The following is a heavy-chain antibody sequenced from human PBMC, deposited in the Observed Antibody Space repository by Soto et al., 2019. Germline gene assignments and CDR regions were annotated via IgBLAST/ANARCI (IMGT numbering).Heavy chain of an antibody. CDR2: INTNTGNP. CDR3: ALTHGPSITMLFGPDP. V-gene: IGHV7-4-1*01. J-gene: IGHJ5*02. CDR1: GYTFTSYA. D-gene: IGHD3-10*02. Sequence: XPVKVACNASGYTFTSYAMKWLRQAPVPGLEWMGWINTNTGNPTYAQGFTGRFVFSLDTSVSTAYLQICSLKAEDTAVYYCALTHGPSITMLFGPDPCGQGTLVTVSS.